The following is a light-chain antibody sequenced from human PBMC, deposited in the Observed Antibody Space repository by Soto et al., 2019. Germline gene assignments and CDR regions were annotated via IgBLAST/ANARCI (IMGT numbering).Light chain of an antibody. CDR3: QQSSNPLRT. Sequence: SRRSASEETTVAILCLASQSINTWLAWYQQTPGKAPKLLMYDASTLESGAPARFSCSGSGTDFTLTFSRLNPEDLAVYYCQQSSNPLRTFCGGTNVDI. CDR2: DAS. V-gene: IGKV1-5*02. J-gene: IGKJ4*01. CDR1: QSINTW.